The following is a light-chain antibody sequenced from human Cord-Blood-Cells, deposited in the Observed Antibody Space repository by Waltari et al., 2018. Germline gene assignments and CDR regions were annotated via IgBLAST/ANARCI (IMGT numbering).Light chain of an antibody. CDR1: RSNMGGDNC. V-gene: IGLV2-14*01. CDR3: SSYTSSSTPNYV. CDR2: EVS. J-gene: IGLJ1*01. Sequence: AVTPAPSPPPPHRPSTPTPRSEPRSNMGGDNCPAWYQQHPGKAPKLMIYEVSNRPSGVSNRFSGSKSGNTASLTISGLQAEDEADYYCSSYTSSSTPNYVFGTGTKVTVL.